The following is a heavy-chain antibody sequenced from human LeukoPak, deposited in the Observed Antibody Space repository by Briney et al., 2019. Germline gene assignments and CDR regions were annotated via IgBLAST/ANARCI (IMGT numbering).Heavy chain of an antibody. V-gene: IGHV4-30-4*08. CDR3: ARVHRGYDFWSGAGGHYFDY. D-gene: IGHD3-3*01. J-gene: IGHJ4*02. CDR1: GGSISSGDDY. Sequence: SSQTLSLTCTVSGGSISSGDDYWSWIRQPPGKGLEWIGYIYYSGSTYYNPSLKSRVTISVDTSKNQFSLKLSSVTAADTAVYYCARVHRGYDFWSGAGGHYFDYWGQGTLVTVSS. CDR2: IYYSGST.